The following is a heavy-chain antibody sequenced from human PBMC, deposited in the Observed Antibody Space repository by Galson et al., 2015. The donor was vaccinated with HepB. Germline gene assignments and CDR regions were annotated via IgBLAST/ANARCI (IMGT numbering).Heavy chain of an antibody. CDR3: ARVGVSKFGGALVVPYYFDY. J-gene: IGHJ4*02. D-gene: IGHD3-16*02. CDR2: IIHTGTT. Sequence: WIRQPPGKGLEWIGEIIHTGTTNYQPSLKSRVTISLDTSKNEFSLRLSSLTAADTAVYYCARVGVSKFGGALVVPYYFDYWGQGTLVTVSS. V-gene: IGHV4-34*12.